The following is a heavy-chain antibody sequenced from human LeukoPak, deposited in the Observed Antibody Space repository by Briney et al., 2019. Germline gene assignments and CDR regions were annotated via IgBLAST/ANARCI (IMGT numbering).Heavy chain of an antibody. J-gene: IGHJ4*02. CDR3: ATGLHKYSSFLYY. CDR1: GYALSESS. CDR2: FDIEDVET. Sequence: ASVKVSCKVSGYALSESSIHWVRQTPGEGFEWMGGFDIEDVETAYAQKFRGRVTMTEDTSTDTAYMELINLRSEDTAVYYCATGLHKYSSFLYYWGQGTLVTVSS. D-gene: IGHD6-6*01. V-gene: IGHV1-24*01.